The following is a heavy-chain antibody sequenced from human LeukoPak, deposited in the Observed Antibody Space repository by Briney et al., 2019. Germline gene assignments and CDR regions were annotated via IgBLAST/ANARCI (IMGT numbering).Heavy chain of an antibody. V-gene: IGHV4-39*07. D-gene: IGHD1-26*01. J-gene: IGHJ4*02. CDR3: AGRGASSLGTAMKIDY. CDR1: GGSISSSNYY. CDR2: IYYSGST. Sequence: SETLSLTCTVSGGSISSSNYYWGWIRQPPGKGLEWIGSIYYSGSTYYNPSLESRVTISVDTSKNQFSLKLSSVTAADTAVYYCAGRGASSLGTAMKIDYWGQGTLVTVSS.